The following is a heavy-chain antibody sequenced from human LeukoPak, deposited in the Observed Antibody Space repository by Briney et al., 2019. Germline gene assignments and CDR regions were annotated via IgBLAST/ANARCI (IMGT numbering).Heavy chain of an antibody. CDR3: ARDSIGGAFDI. Sequence: SETLSLTCAVYGGSFSGYYWSWIRQPPGKGLEWIGEINHSGSTNYNPSLKSRVTISVDTSKNQFSLELSSVTAADTAVYYCARDSIGGAFDIWGQGTMVTVSS. J-gene: IGHJ3*02. D-gene: IGHD3-3*01. V-gene: IGHV4-34*01. CDR2: INHSGST. CDR1: GGSFSGYY.